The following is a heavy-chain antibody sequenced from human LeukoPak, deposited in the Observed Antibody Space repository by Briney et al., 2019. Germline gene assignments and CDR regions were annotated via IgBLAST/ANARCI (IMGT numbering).Heavy chain of an antibody. Sequence: PGGSLRLSCAASGFTFSNFWMSWVRQAPGKGLEWVALIKDDGSQKYYVDSVKGRLSVSRDKVKNSLYLQMNSRRADDAGVYYCMRARGLAPWGQGTVVTVSS. CDR1: GFTFSNFW. CDR2: IKDDGSQK. CDR3: MRARGLAP. V-gene: IGHV3-7*01. J-gene: IGHJ5*02. D-gene: IGHD6-25*01.